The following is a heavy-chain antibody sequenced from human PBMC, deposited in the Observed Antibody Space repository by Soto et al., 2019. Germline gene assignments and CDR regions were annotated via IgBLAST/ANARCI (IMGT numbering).Heavy chain of an antibody. V-gene: IGHV3-48*01. CDR3: ARDQQWLVRGDAFDI. CDR2: ISSSSSTI. CDR1: GFTFSSYS. D-gene: IGHD6-19*01. Sequence: VQLVESGGGLVQPGGSLRLSCAASGFTFSSYSMNWVRQAPGKGLEWVSYISSSSSTIYYADSVKGRFTISRDNAKNSLYLQMNSLRAEDTAVYYCARDQQWLVRGDAFDIWGQGTMVTVSS. J-gene: IGHJ3*02.